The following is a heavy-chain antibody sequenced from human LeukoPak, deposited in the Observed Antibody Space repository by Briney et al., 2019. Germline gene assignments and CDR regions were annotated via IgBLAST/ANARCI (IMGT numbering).Heavy chain of an antibody. Sequence: GGSLRLSCAASGFTLSNAWMSWVRQTPGKGLEWVGRIKSKTDGGTTDYAAPVKGRFTISRDDSKNTLYLQLNGLKTEDTAVYYCTTEPLYHYDRGYNWFDPWGQGTLVTVSS. CDR3: TTEPLYHYDRGYNWFDP. D-gene: IGHD3-10*02. CDR2: IKSKTDGGTT. V-gene: IGHV3-15*01. J-gene: IGHJ5*02. CDR1: GFTLSNAW.